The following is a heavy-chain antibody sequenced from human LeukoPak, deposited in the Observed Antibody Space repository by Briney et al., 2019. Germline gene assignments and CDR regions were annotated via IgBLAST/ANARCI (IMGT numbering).Heavy chain of an antibody. CDR1: GFTFSSYG. CDR2: ISGSGGST. CDR3: ARDKSGGYYYWFDP. D-gene: IGHD3-22*01. V-gene: IGHV3-23*01. Sequence: GGSLRLSCAASGFTFSSYGMSWVRQAPGKGLEWVSAISGSGGSTYYADSVKGRFTISRDNFKNTLYLQMNSLRAEDTAVYYCARDKSGGYYYWFDPWGQGTLVTVSS. J-gene: IGHJ5*02.